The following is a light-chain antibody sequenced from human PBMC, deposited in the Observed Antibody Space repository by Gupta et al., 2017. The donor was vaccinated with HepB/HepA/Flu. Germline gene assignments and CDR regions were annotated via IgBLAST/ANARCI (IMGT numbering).Light chain of an antibody. CDR3: QKHNIVPET. V-gene: IGKV1-27*01. Sequence: LQLTPSPSSLSASVGDRVTITCRASQGISNYLAWYQQKPGKVPKILIYAASTLRRGVSARFSGGGSGTRFTLTISNLQSEDVATYYCQKHNIVPETFGQGTKVEI. J-gene: IGKJ1*01. CDR2: AAS. CDR1: QGISNY.